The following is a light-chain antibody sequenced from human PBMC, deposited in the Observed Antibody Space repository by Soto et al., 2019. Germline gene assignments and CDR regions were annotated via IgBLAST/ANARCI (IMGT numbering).Light chain of an antibody. Sequence: QAVVTQPPSVSGAPGQRVTISCTGSSSIIGAGYDVHWYQQLPGTAPKLLIYGNSNRPSGVPDRFSGSKSGTSASLAITGLRAEDEADYYCQTYDSSLSDSVVFGGGTKLTVL. J-gene: IGLJ2*01. CDR1: SSIIGAGYD. V-gene: IGLV1-40*01. CDR2: GNS. CDR3: QTYDSSLSDSVV.